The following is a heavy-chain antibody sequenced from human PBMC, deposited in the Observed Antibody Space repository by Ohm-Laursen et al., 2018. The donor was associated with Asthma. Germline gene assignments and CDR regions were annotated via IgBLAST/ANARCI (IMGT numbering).Heavy chain of an antibody. J-gene: IGHJ4*02. CDR2: INYSGLT. CDR1: GASISSGNDY. V-gene: IGHV4-31*03. CDR3: ARGAFYYESTGYYFFDH. D-gene: IGHD3-22*01. Sequence: TLSLTCTVSGASISSGNDYWSWIRQHPGKGLEWIGYINYSGLTYSNPSLRSRVTVSVDTSKNQFSLNLTSVTAADTAVYYCARGAFYYESTGYYFFDHWGQGALVTVSS.